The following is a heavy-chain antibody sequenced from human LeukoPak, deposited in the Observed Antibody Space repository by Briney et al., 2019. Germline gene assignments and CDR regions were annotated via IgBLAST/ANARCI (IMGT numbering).Heavy chain of an antibody. V-gene: IGHV4-34*01. Sequence: PPGKGLEWIGEINPSGSANYNPSLKSRVTISVDTSKNQFSLKLSSVTAADTAVYYCARFGTYWGQGTLVTVSP. CDR2: INPSGSA. CDR3: ARFGTY. J-gene: IGHJ4*02. D-gene: IGHD3-10*01.